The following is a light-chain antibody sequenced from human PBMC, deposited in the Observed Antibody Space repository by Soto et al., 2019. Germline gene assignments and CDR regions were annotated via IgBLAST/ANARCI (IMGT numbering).Light chain of an antibody. V-gene: IGKV3-11*01. CDR3: QQRSNWPPYT. J-gene: IGKJ2*01. Sequence: EIELTQSPATLSLSPGERATLSCRASQSVSSYLAWYQQKPGQAPRLLIYDASNRATGIPARFSGSGSGTDFTLTISILEPEDFAVYYCQQRSNWPPYTFGQGTKLEIK. CDR2: DAS. CDR1: QSVSSY.